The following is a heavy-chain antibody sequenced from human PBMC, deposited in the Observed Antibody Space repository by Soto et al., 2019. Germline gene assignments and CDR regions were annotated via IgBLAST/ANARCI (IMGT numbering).Heavy chain of an antibody. CDR3: AIGYYSKKFDY. V-gene: IGHV3-48*03. D-gene: IGHD3-22*01. Sequence: EVQLMESGGGVVQPGGSLRLSCAASGFSFSDYEMNWVRQAPGKGLEWVSYSSRSGSTIEYADSVKGRFTISRDYAKTSLYLQMNSLRVEDTAVYYCAIGYYSKKFDYWGQGTLVSVSS. J-gene: IGHJ4*02. CDR1: GFSFSDYE. CDR2: SSRSGSTI.